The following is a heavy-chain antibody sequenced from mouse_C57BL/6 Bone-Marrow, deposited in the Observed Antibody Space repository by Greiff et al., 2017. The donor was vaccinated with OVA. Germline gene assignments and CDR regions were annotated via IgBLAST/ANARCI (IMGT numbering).Heavy chain of an antibody. V-gene: IGHV5-6*01. J-gene: IGHJ2*01. CDR2: ISSGGSYT. D-gene: IGHD1-1*01. CDR3: ARNRITTVINY. Sequence: EVQRVESGGDLVKPGGSLKLSCAASGFTFSSYGMSWVRQTPDKRLEWVATISSGGSYTYYPDSVKGRFTISRDNAKNTLYLQMSSLKSEDTAMYYCARNRITTVINYWGQGTTLTVSS. CDR1: GFTFSSYG.